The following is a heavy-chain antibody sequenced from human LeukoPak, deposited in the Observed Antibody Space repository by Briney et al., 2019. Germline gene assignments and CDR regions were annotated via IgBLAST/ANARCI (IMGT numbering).Heavy chain of an antibody. D-gene: IGHD3-16*01. J-gene: IGHJ6*02. CDR1: GGSISSYY. Sequence: SETLSLTCTVSGGSISSYYWSWIRQPPGKGLEWIGYIYCSGSTNYNPSLKSRVTISVDTSKNQFSLKLSSVTAADTAVYYCARGRWGYGMDVWGQGTTVTVSS. CDR2: IYCSGST. CDR3: ARGRWGYGMDV. V-gene: IGHV4-59*01.